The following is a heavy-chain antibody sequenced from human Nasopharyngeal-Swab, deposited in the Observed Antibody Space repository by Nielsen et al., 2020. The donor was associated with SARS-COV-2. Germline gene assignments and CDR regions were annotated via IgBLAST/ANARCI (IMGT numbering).Heavy chain of an antibody. V-gene: IGHV5-51*01. J-gene: IGHJ5*02. CDR2: IYPGDSDS. Sequence: GGSLRLPCKGSGYSFTNHWIGWVRQMPGKGLEWMGIIYPGDSDSRYSPSFQGQVTISADKSINTAYLQWSSLKASDTAMYYCARLGFLANWFDPWGQGTLVTVSS. CDR3: ARLGFLANWFDP. CDR1: GYSFTNHW. D-gene: IGHD3-3*01.